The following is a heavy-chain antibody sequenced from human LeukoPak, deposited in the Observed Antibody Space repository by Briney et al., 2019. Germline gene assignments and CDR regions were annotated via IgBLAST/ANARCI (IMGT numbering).Heavy chain of an antibody. D-gene: IGHD3-10*01. CDR3: AKSGSDGRGFDP. J-gene: IGHJ5*02. V-gene: IGHV3-30*18. CDR2: ISYDGSNK. CDR1: GFTFSSYG. Sequence: GGSLRLSCAASGFTFSSYGMHWVRQAPGKGLEWVAVISYDGSNKYYADSVKGRFTISRDNSKNTLYLQMNSLRAEDTAVYYCAKSGSDGRGFDPWGQGTLVTVSS.